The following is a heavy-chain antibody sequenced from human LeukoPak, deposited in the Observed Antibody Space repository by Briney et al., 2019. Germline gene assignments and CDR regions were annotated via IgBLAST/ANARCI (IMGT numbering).Heavy chain of an antibody. Sequence: GGSLRLSCVASGFSFSSYGMHWVRQPPGKGLEWVAVIWHDETNENYADSVKGRFTISRDNFKNTLYLQMNNLRAEDTAVFYCASHGGLWGQGTLATVSS. CDR1: GFSFSSYG. D-gene: IGHD5-12*01. CDR2: IWHDETNE. V-gene: IGHV3-33*01. CDR3: ASHGGL. J-gene: IGHJ4*02.